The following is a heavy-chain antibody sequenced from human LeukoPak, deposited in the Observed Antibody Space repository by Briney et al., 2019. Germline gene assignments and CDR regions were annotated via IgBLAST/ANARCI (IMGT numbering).Heavy chain of an antibody. D-gene: IGHD3-10*01. CDR1: GYPLSTYR. CDR2: INEDGSST. J-gene: IGHJ3*02. CDR3: AKDSKGGGILLWFGELLSEIGAFDS. Sequence: GGSLRLSCVASGYPLSTYRMHWVPQAPGKGLVWVSRINEDGSSTSYAQSVRGRFTISRDNAKTTLYLQMNSLRAAAPAVCSCAKDSKGGGILLWFGELLSEIGAFDSWGQGTMVTVCS. V-gene: IGHV3-74*01.